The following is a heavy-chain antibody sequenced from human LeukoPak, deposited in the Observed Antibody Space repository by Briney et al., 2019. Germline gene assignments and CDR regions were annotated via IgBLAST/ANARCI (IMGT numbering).Heavy chain of an antibody. CDR3: ARTVSGYYFNA. Sequence: SETLSLTCTDSGGSINSYYWSWIRQLPGKGLEWIGYVAYSGSTNYNPSLKSRVTISLDTSKNQFSLKLSSVTVADTAVYYCARTVSGYYFNAWGPGTLVTVSS. J-gene: IGHJ5*02. D-gene: IGHD5-12*01. V-gene: IGHV4-59*01. CDR1: GGSINSYY. CDR2: VAYSGST.